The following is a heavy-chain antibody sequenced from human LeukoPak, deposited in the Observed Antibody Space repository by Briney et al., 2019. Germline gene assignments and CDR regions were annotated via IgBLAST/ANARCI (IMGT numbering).Heavy chain of an antibody. V-gene: IGHV3-66*01. Sequence: PGGSLRLSCAVSGATVSSNYTSWVRQAPGKGLEWVSAIYSGGGTYYADSVKGRFTLSRDNSKNTLYLQMNSLRVEDTAVYYCARDASWGRGTPVTVSS. CDR3: ARDAS. CDR2: IYSGGGT. J-gene: IGHJ5*02. CDR1: GATVSSNY.